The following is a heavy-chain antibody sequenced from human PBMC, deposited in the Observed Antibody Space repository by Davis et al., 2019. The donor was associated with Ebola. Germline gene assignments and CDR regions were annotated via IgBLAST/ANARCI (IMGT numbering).Heavy chain of an antibody. CDR3: AREVTGDGFIYYYGMDV. Sequence: AASVKVSCKASGYTFINYAINWVRQATGQGLEWMGWMNPNSGDTGYAQKFQGRVTMTRNTSISTAYMELSSMRSEDTAVYYCAREVTGDGFIYYYGMDVWGQGTTVTVSS. J-gene: IGHJ6*02. CDR2: MNPNSGDT. V-gene: IGHV1-8*01. CDR1: GYTFINYA. D-gene: IGHD4-23*01.